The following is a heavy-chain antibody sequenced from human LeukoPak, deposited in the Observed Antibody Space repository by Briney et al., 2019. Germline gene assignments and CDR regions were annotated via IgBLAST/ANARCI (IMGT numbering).Heavy chain of an antibody. CDR3: ARHKHCSSTSCYADYYYGMDV. CDR1: GYSFTSYW. V-gene: IGHV5-51*01. CDR2: IYPGDSDT. D-gene: IGHD2-2*01. Sequence: PGESLKISCKGSGYSFTSYWIGWVRQMPGKGLEWMGIIYPGDSDTRYSPSFQGQVTISADKSISTAYLQWSSLKASDTAMYYCARHKHCSSTSCYADYYYGMDVWGQGATVTVSS. J-gene: IGHJ6*02.